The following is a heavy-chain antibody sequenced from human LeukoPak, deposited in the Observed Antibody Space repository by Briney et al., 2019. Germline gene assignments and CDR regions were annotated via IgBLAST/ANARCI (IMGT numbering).Heavy chain of an antibody. CDR3: ARSGRGRSSSCWFDP. J-gene: IGHJ5*02. V-gene: IGHV4-30-4*01. CDR1: GGSISSGDYY. D-gene: IGHD6-13*01. CDR2: IYYSGST. Sequence: KPSQTLSLTCTVSGGSISSGDYYWSWIRQPPGKGLEWIGYIYYSGSTYYNPSLKSRVTISVDTSKNQFSLKLSSVTAADTAVYYCARSGRGRSSSCWFDPWGQGTLVTVSS.